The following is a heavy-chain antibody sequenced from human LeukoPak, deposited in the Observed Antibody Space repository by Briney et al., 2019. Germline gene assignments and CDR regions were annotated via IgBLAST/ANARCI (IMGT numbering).Heavy chain of an antibody. CDR3: ARGGIXVQASXFDY. CDR1: GYTFTSYY. Sequence: ASVKVSCKASGYTFTSYYMHCVRQAPGQGLEWMVIINTSGGSTSYAQKFRGRVTMNRDTSTSTVYMELSSLRSEDTAVYYCARGGIXVQASXFDYXXXXKLVTVSP. J-gene: IGHJ4*01. D-gene: IGHD3-10*01. V-gene: IGHV1-46*01. CDR2: INTSGGST.